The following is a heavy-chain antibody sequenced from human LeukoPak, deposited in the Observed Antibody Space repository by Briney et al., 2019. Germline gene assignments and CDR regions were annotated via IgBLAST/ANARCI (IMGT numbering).Heavy chain of an antibody. CDR3: AKNGYYYDSGGYYFDY. CDR2: IRYDGSNK. J-gene: IGHJ4*02. V-gene: IGHV3-30*02. CDR1: GFTFSSYG. D-gene: IGHD3-22*01. Sequence: PGGCLRLSCAASGFTFSSYGMHWVRQAPGKGLEWVAFIRYDGSNKYYAVSVKGRFTTSRDNSKNTLYLQMNSLRAEDTAVYYCAKNGYYYDSGGYYFDYWGQGTLVTVSS.